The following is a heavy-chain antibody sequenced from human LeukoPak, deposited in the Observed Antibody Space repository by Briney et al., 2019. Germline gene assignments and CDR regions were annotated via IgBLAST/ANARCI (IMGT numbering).Heavy chain of an antibody. Sequence: PGGSLRLSCAASGFTFSSYGMHWVRQAPGKGLEWVAVIWYDGSNKYYADSVKGRFTISRDNSKNTLYLQMNSLRAEDTAVYYCAILGYDSSGYYFGYWGQGTLVTVSS. D-gene: IGHD3-22*01. J-gene: IGHJ4*02. CDR1: GFTFSSYG. V-gene: IGHV3-33*01. CDR2: IWYDGSNK. CDR3: AILGYDSSGYYFGY.